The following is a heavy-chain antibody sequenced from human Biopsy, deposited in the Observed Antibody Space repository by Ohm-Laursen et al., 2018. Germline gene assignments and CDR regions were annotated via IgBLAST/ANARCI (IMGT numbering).Heavy chain of an antibody. Sequence: GSLRLPCTASGFTFSNYAMSWVRQAPGKGLEWVSTFSGSGGSTNYADSVKGRFTISRDNSKNTLYLQMNSLRAEDTAVYYCAKDRWPHVVVVTTNFDSWGQGTLVTVSS. CDR3: AKDRWPHVVVVTTNFDS. J-gene: IGHJ4*02. CDR2: FSGSGGST. D-gene: IGHD2-21*02. V-gene: IGHV3-23*01. CDR1: GFTFSNYA.